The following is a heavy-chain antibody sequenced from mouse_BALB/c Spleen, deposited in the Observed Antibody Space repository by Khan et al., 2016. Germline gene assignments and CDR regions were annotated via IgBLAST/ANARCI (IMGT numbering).Heavy chain of an antibody. Sequence: EVQLQESGPSLVKPSQTLSLTCSVTGDSITSGYWNWIRKFPGNKLEYMGYISYSGSTYYNPSLKSRISIPRDTSKNQYYLQLNSVTTEDTATYYCARSSLTGRGYFDDWGQGTTLTVSS. D-gene: IGHD4-1*01. J-gene: IGHJ2*01. CDR3: ARSSLTGRGYFDD. CDR2: ISYSGST. CDR1: GDSITSGY. V-gene: IGHV3-8*02.